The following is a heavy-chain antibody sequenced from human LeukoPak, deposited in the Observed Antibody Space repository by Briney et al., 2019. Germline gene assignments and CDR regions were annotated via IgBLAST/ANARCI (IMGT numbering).Heavy chain of an antibody. Sequence: GGSLRLSCAVSGFTFSSYWMSWVRQAPGKGLEWVANIKQDGSEKYYVDSVKGRFTISRDNAKNSLYLQMNSLRAEDTAVYYCARVGYYGSGSYYLDAFDIWGQGTMVTVSS. D-gene: IGHD3-10*01. CDR2: IKQDGSEK. V-gene: IGHV3-7*01. CDR3: ARVGYYGSGSYYLDAFDI. CDR1: GFTFSSYW. J-gene: IGHJ3*02.